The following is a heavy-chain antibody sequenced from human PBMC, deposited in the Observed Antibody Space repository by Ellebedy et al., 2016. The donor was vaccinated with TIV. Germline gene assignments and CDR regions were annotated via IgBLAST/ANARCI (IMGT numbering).Heavy chain of an antibody. CDR2: MNPNSDNS. Sequence: AASVKVSCKASGYTFTSYDINWVRQATAQGLEWMGWMNPNSDNSDYAPKFEGRLTMTRDTSISTAYMELSSLRSEDTAVYYCATITGTTGYGMDVWGQGTTVTVSS. J-gene: IGHJ6*02. CDR1: GYTFTSYD. V-gene: IGHV1-8*01. CDR3: ATITGTTGYGMDV. D-gene: IGHD1-7*01.